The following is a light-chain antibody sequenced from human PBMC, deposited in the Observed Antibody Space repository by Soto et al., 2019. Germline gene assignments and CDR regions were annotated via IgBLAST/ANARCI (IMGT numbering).Light chain of an antibody. V-gene: IGLV1-51*01. J-gene: IGLJ3*02. CDR1: SSNIGNNY. CDR3: GTWDTSLSAWV. CDR2: DNN. Sequence: QSALTQPPSVSAAPGQKVTISCSGSSSNIGNNYVSWYQQVPGTAPKLLIYDNNKRPSGIPDRFSGSKSDTSGTLGITGLQTGDEADYYCGTWDTSLSAWVFGGGTQLTVL.